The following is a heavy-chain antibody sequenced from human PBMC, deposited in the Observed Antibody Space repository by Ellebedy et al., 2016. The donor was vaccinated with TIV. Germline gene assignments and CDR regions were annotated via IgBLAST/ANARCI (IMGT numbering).Heavy chain of an antibody. J-gene: IGHJ4*02. D-gene: IGHD2-21*01. Sequence: SETLSLTXSVSGFSISGGYYWGWIRQTPGKGLEWIGYIYDSRNVNYNPSLKSRVTLSVDTSKKQFSLKLNSVTAADTAVYYCARTFRLRGDYYFDHWGQGTLVTVSS. CDR2: IYDSRNV. CDR3: ARTFRLRGDYYFDH. CDR1: GFSISGGYY. V-gene: IGHV4-61*08.